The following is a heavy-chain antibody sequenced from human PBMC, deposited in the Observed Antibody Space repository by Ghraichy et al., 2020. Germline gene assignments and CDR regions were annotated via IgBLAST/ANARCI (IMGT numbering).Heavy chain of an antibody. D-gene: IGHD3-22*01. CDR3: ARDLNPHYYDSSGFGAFGN. CDR2: IGASGRTT. J-gene: IGHJ4*02. V-gene: IGHV3-23*01. Sequence: GGSLRLSCRASGFSFSTYAMNWVRQAPGKGLEWVSGIGASGRTTYYGGSVKGRFTISRDNSKGTLYLQMNSLRAEDTAVYYCARDLNPHYYDSSGFGAFGNWGQGTLITVSS. CDR1: GFSFSTYA.